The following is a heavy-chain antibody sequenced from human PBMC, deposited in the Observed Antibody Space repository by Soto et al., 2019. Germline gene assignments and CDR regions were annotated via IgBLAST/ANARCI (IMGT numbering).Heavy chain of an antibody. Sequence: PGESLKISCKGSGYSFTSYWIGWVRQMPGKGLEWMGIIYPGDSDTRYSPSFQGQVTISADKSISTAYLQWSSLKASDTATYYCARHYCSSTSCPKGWFDPWGQGTLVTVSS. CDR3: ARHYCSSTSCPKGWFDP. D-gene: IGHD2-2*01. CDR1: GYSFTSYW. J-gene: IGHJ5*02. V-gene: IGHV5-51*01. CDR2: IYPGDSDT.